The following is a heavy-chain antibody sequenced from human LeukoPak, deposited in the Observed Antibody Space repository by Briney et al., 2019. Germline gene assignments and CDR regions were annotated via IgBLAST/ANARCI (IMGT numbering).Heavy chain of an antibody. CDR1: GFTFSSYG. CDR2: ISYDGSNK. J-gene: IGHJ6*02. Sequence: GGSLRLSCAASGFTFSSYGMHWVRQAPGKGLEWVAVISYDGSNKYYADSVKGRFTISRDNSKNTLYLQMNSLRAEDTAVYYCANGRGSSSFYYHCVMDVWGQGTTVTVSS. V-gene: IGHV3-30*18. D-gene: IGHD6-6*01. CDR3: ANGRGSSSFYYHCVMDV.